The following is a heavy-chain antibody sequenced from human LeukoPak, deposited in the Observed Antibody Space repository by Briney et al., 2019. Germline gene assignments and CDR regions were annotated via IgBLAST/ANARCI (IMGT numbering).Heavy chain of an antibody. V-gene: IGHV4-4*07. CDR1: GGSISSYY. J-gene: IGHJ3*02. CDR3: ARSYGDAFDI. CDR2: IYSSGIT. Sequence: SGTLSLTCTVSGGSISSYYWSWIRQPAGKGLEWIGRIYSSGITNYNPSLKSRVTMSVDTSKNQFSLKLSSVTAADTAVYYCARSYGDAFDIWAQGTMVTVSS. D-gene: IGHD3-10*01.